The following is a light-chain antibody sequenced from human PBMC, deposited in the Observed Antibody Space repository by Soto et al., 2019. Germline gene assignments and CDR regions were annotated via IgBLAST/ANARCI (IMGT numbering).Light chain of an antibody. V-gene: IGKV3-15*01. CDR2: GAT. Sequence: DIRMNKSPCTLSVSSGETSTLSCMASQSIGSGLAWYQQKPGQAPRLMLYGATTRATGIPARFGGFGSGTYFTLFITMQSEDFAVYYCQQYSDWPAVTFGGGTKVDIK. CDR1: QSIGSG. J-gene: IGKJ4*01. CDR3: QQYSDWPAVT.